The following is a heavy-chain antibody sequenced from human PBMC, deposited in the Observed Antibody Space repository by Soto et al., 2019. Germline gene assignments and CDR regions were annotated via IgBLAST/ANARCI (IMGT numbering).Heavy chain of an antibody. Sequence: GGSLRLSCAASGFPFSHYAMTLVRQCPGKGLEWVSLISGSGGTSYYADSVKGRFTISRDNPKKMLYLQMKSLRGEYKAIYYCATASDIVAISTPLGKQLDTWRKGPRVTFSS. CDR2: ISGSGGTS. V-gene: IGHV3-23*01. D-gene: IGHD2-21*01. J-gene: IGHJ5*02. CDR3: ATASDIVAISTPLGKQLDT. CDR1: GFPFSHYA.